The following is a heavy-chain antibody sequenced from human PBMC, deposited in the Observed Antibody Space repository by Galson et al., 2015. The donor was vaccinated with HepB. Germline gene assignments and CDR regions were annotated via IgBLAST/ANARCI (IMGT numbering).Heavy chain of an antibody. CDR3: ARQGRCSGGSCYHWYFDL. D-gene: IGHD2-15*01. CDR1: GYSFTSYW. V-gene: IGHV5-10-1*01. Sequence: QSGAEVKKPGESLRISCKGSGYSFTSYWISWVRQMPGKGLEWMGRIDPSDSYTNYSPSFQGHVTISADKSISTAYLQWSSLKASDTAMYYCARQGRCSGGSCYHWYFDLWGRGTLVTVSS. CDR2: IDPSDSYT. J-gene: IGHJ2*01.